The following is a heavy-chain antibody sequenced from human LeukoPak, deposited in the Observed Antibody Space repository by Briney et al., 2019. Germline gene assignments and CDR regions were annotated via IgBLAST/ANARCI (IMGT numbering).Heavy chain of an antibody. J-gene: IGHJ4*02. D-gene: IGHD1-14*01. Sequence: EPSETLSLTCAVYGGSFSGYYWSWIRQPPGKGLEWIGEINHSGSTNYNPSLKSRVTISVDTSKNQFSLKLSSVTAADTAVYYCARRNQTALYYFDYWGQGTLVTVSS. CDR2: INHSGST. CDR1: GGSFSGYY. CDR3: ARRNQTALYYFDY. V-gene: IGHV4-34*01.